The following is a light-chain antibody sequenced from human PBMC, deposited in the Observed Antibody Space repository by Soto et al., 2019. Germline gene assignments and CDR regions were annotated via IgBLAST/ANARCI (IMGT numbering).Light chain of an antibody. CDR1: QSVSSY. CDR3: QQRSNWPLVT. J-gene: IGKJ4*01. Sequence: EIVLTQSPATLSLSPGEGATLSCRASQSVSSYLAWYQQKPGQAPRLLIYDASNRATGIPARFSGSGSGTDFTLTISSLEPEDFAVYYCQQRSNWPLVTFGGGTKVDIK. CDR2: DAS. V-gene: IGKV3-11*01.